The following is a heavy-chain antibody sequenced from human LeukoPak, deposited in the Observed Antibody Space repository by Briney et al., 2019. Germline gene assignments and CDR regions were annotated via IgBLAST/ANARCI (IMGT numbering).Heavy chain of an antibody. V-gene: IGHV1-24*01. J-gene: IGHJ4*02. CDR3: ATYSAYSSSSGWDNFDY. CDR2: FDPEDGET. CDR1: GYTLTELS. Sequence: ASVKVSCKVSGYTLTELSMHWVRQAPGKGLEWMGGFDPEDGETIYAQKFQGRVTMTEDTSTDTAYMELSSLRSEDTAVYYCATYSAYSSSSGWDNFDYWGQGTLVTVSS. D-gene: IGHD6-6*01.